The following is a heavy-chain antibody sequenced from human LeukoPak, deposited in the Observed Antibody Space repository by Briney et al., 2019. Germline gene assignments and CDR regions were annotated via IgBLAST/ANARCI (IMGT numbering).Heavy chain of an antibody. CDR2: IYWDDDR. D-gene: IGHD3-22*01. J-gene: IGHJ4*02. Sequence: SGPTLVNPTQTLTLTFTFSGFSLNTRGVGVGWIRQPPGRALEWLALIYWDDDRRYSPSLKSRLTITKDTSKNQVVLTMTNMDPVDTATYFCAHRKNYYDSSVFDNWGQGTLVTVSS. CDR1: GFSLNTRGVG. V-gene: IGHV2-5*02. CDR3: AHRKNYYDSSVFDN.